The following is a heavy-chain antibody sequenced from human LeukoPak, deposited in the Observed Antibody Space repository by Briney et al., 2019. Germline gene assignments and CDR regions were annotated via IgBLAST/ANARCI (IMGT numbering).Heavy chain of an antibody. V-gene: IGHV1-18*01. D-gene: IGHD3-22*01. CDR3: ARDLRTYYYDISGLSLFDY. CDR1: GYTFTSYG. Sequence: ASVKVSCKASGYTFTSYGISWVRQAPGQGLEWMGWISANNGNTNYVQKLQGRVTMTTDTSTSTVYMELRSLRSDDTAMYYCARDLRTYYYDISGLSLFDYWGQGTLVTVSS. J-gene: IGHJ4*02. CDR2: ISANNGNT.